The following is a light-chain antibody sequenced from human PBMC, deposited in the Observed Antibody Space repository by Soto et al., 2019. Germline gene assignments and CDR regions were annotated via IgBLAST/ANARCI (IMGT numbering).Light chain of an antibody. Sequence: QSVLTQPASVSGSPGQSITISCTGTSSDVGSYNLVSWYQQHPGKAPKLMIYEGSKRPSGVSNRFSGSKSGNTASLTISGLQAEDEADYSCCSYAGTNYVFGTGTKVTVL. CDR1: SSDVGSYNL. CDR2: EGS. J-gene: IGLJ1*01. CDR3: CSYAGTNYV. V-gene: IGLV2-23*01.